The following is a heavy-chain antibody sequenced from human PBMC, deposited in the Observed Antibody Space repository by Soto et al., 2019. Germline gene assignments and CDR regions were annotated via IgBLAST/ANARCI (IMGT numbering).Heavy chain of an antibody. V-gene: IGHV3-30-3*01. Sequence: QVQLVESGGGVVQPGRSLRLSCAASGFSFNNYPMHWVRQAPGKGLEWVAVISYDGSNQYYSGSVKGRFTISRDGSKNRGFLQRNSLTIEDTAVYYCARVRARAIVAPLDYWGQGTLVTVSS. CDR3: ARVRARAIVAPLDY. CDR1: GFSFNNYP. D-gene: IGHD5-12*01. CDR2: ISYDGSNQ. J-gene: IGHJ4*01.